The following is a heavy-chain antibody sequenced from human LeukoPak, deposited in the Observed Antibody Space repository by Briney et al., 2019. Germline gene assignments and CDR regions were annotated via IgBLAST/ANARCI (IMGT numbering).Heavy chain of an antibody. J-gene: IGHJ3*02. CDR1: GGSITSGDFY. CDR3: AREQWLVSSAFDI. V-gene: IGHV4-30-4*08. CDR2: IYHSGST. D-gene: IGHD6-19*01. Sequence: PSETLSLTCTVSGGSITSGDFYWSWIRQPPGKGLEWIGNIYHSGSTDYNPSLKSRITISVDTSKNQFSLKLSSVTAADTAVYYCAREQWLVSSAFDIWGQGTMVTVSS.